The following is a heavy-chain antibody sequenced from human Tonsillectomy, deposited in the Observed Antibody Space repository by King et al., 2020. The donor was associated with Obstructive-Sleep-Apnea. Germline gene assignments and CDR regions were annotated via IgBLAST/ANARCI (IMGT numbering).Heavy chain of an antibody. CDR1: GFTFSSYA. J-gene: IGHJ4*02. D-gene: IGHD4-17*01. V-gene: IGHV3-30*04. Sequence: VQLVESGGGVVQPGRSLRLSCAASGFTFSSYAMHWVRQAPGKGLGWGAFISYNGSNKYYADSVKGRFTISRDNSKNTLYLQMSSLRVEDTAVYYCARAISDYGDYEYWGQGTLVTVSS. CDR2: ISYNGSNK. CDR3: ARAISDYGDYEY.